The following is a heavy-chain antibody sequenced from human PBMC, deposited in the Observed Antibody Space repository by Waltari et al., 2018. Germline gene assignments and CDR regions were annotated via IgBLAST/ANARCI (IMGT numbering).Heavy chain of an antibody. Sequence: QVQLQESGPGLVKPSETLSLPCAVSGYSISSGYYWGWIRQPPGKGLEWIGSIYHSGSTYYNPSLKSRVTISVDTSKNQFSLKLSSVTAADTAVYYCAREVAQPSLWFDPWGQGTLVTVSS. D-gene: IGHD2-15*01. CDR3: AREVAQPSLWFDP. CDR2: IYHSGST. CDR1: GYSISSGYY. J-gene: IGHJ5*02. V-gene: IGHV4-38-2*02.